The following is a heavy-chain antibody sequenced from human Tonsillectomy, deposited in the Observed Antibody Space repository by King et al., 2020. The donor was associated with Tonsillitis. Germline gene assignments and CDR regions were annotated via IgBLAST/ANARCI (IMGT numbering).Heavy chain of an antibody. CDR1: GGTFSRYA. CDR2: IIPFFGTA. V-gene: IGHV1-69*12. J-gene: IGHJ6*03. Sequence: QLVQSGAEVKKPGSSVKVSCKASGGTFSRYAISWVRQAPRQGLEWMGGIIPFFGTANYTQKFQGRVTITADESTSTAYMELRSLRSEDTAVYYCARSAGIGYYYYYMDVWGKGTTVTVSS. CDR3: ARSAGIGYYYYYMDV. D-gene: IGHD1-26*01.